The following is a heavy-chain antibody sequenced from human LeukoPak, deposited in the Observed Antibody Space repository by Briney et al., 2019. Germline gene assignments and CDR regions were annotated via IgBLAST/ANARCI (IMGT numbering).Heavy chain of an antibody. CDR1: GGSINNYY. CDR3: ARGSPDFWGDFYTCRFDY. J-gene: IGHJ4*02. Sequence: PSETLSLTCTVSGGSINNYYWSWIRQPPGKGLEWIGHIYYSGSTNYSPSLKGRVTISVDTSKNQFSLKLSSVTAADTAVYYCARGSPDFWGDFYTCRFDYWGQGTLVTVSS. V-gene: IGHV4-59*01. D-gene: IGHD3-3*01. CDR2: IYYSGST.